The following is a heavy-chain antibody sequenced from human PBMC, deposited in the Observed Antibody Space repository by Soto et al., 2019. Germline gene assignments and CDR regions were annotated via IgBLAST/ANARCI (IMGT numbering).Heavy chain of an antibody. V-gene: IGHV3-33*01. CDR3: ARDPGRESPLDY. D-gene: IGHD7-27*01. Sequence: QVQLVESGGGVVQPGRSLRLSCTASGFTLSDYGMHWVRQAPGKGLEWVAVIWHDGGAKYYAESVTGRITISRDNSKNTVHLQIDSLGAEDTALYYCARDPGRESPLDYWGQGTLVTVSS. CDR1: GFTLSDYG. CDR2: IWHDGGAK. J-gene: IGHJ4*02.